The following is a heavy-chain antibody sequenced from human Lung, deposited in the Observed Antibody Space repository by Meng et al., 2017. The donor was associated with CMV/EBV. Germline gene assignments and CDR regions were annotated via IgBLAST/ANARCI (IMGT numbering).Heavy chain of an antibody. V-gene: IGHV4-4*02. D-gene: IGHD3-10*01. J-gene: IGHJ1*01. Sequence: VQCRESGPVLVKPSATLSLTCAVSGDSITNHNWWAWVRQPPGKGLEWIGEIPHRGSSAYNPSLKSRVSMSIDKSKNQFSLKLTSVTAADTAVYHCLRRSGGSVWGQGTLVTVSS. CDR3: LRRSGGSV. CDR2: IPHRGSS. CDR1: GDSITNHNW.